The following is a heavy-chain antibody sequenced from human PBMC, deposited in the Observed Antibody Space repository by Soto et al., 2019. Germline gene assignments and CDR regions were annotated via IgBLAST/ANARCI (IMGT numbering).Heavy chain of an antibody. V-gene: IGHV3-74*01. Sequence: EVQLVESGGGLVQPGGSLRLSCAASGFTFSSYWMYWVRQAPGKGPLWVSRINSDGSTTNYADPVKGRFTISRDNAKSTSHLQMNTRRAADTAVYYCAMRSWIGGSGYGDYFQQWGQGALVTVSS. D-gene: IGHD2-15*01. CDR3: AMRSWIGGSGYGDYFQQ. J-gene: IGHJ1*01. CDR1: GFTFSSYW. CDR2: INSDGSTT.